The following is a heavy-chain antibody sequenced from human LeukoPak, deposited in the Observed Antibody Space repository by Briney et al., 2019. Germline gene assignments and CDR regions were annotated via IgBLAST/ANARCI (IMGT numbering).Heavy chain of an antibody. CDR1: GFTFSTYS. J-gene: IGHJ4*02. Sequence: PGGSLRLSCAASGFTFSTYSMNWVRQAPGKGLEWVSSISSSSSYIYYADSVKGRFTISRDNAKNSLYLQMSSLRAEDTAVYYCARVYSSSSGLNYWGQGTLVTVSS. CDR3: ARVYSSSSGLNY. D-gene: IGHD6-6*01. CDR2: ISSSSSYI. V-gene: IGHV3-21*01.